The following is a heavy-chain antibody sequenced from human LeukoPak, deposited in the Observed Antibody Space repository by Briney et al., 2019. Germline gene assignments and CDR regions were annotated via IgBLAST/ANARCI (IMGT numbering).Heavy chain of an antibody. V-gene: IGHV6-1*01. CDR2: TYYRSKWCN. D-gene: IGHD3-22*01. Sequence: SQTLSLTCAISGDSVSSNSAAWNWIRQSPSRGLEWLGRTYYRSKWCNDYAVSVKSRVTINPDTSKNQFSLQLNSVTPEDTAVYYCARARDYDNSGFSFDQWGQGTLVTDSS. CDR3: ARARDYDNSGFSFDQ. J-gene: IGHJ4*02. CDR1: GDSVSSNSAA.